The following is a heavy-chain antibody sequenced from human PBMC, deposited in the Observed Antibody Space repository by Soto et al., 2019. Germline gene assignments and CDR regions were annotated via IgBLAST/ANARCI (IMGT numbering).Heavy chain of an antibody. J-gene: IGHJ4*02. CDR2: ISSESETI. D-gene: IGHD3-16*01. CDR3: ADRRGGGE. Sequence: EVQLVESGGGLVQPGGSLRLSCAASGFTFSAHTMNWVRQAPGKGLEWISYISSESETIYYADSVKGRFTISRDNAKNSLFPKKNSRGAEDTALYYWADRRGGGEWGQGTLVTVSS. CDR1: GFTFSAHT. V-gene: IGHV3-48*01.